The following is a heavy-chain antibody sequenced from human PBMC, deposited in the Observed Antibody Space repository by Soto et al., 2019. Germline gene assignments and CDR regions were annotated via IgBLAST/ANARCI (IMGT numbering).Heavy chain of an antibody. J-gene: IGHJ4*02. D-gene: IGHD2-2*01. CDR2: ISKSDYT. CDR3: AREDSIIIPAVSDF. V-gene: IGHV3-21*01. Sequence: GGSLRLSCTVSGFAFNNYCISWVRQAPGKWLEWVSSISKSDYTYYSDSVKGRFTISRDNAKNSVSLQMNALRVEDTAVYYCAREDSIIIPAVSDFWGQGTLVTVSS. CDR1: GFAFNNYC.